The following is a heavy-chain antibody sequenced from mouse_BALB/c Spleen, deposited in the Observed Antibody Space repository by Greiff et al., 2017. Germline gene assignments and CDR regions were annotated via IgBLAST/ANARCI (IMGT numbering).Heavy chain of an antibody. CDR3: ARPLLLPYAMDY. CDR2: ISSGSSTI. J-gene: IGHJ4*01. V-gene: IGHV5-17*02. CDR1: GFTFSSFG. Sequence: DVMLVESGGGLVQPGGSRKLSCAASGFTFSSFGMHWVRQAPEKGLEWVAYISSGSSTIYYADTVKGRFTISRDNPKNTLFLQMTSLRSEDTAMYYCARPLLLPYAMDYWGQGTSVTVSS. D-gene: IGHD1-1*01.